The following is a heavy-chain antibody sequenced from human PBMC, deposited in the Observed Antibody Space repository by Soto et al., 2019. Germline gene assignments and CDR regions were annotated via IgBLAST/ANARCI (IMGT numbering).Heavy chain of an antibody. V-gene: IGHV4-31*03. D-gene: IGHD2-2*02. Sequence: PSETLSLTCTVSGGSISSGGYYWSWIRQHPGKGLEWIGYIYYSGSTYYNPSLKSRVTISVDTSKNQFSLKLSSVTAADTAVYYFAREPRSEWYCISTSCYNGMDVWGQGTTVTVS. J-gene: IGHJ6*02. CDR2: IYYSGST. CDR1: GGSISSGGYY. CDR3: AREPRSEWYCISTSCYNGMDV.